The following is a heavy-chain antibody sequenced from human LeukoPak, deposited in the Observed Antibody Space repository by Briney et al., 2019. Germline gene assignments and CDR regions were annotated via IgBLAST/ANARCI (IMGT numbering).Heavy chain of an antibody. V-gene: IGHV3-66*01. CDR3: ARISVLWYFHAMDV. CDR2: IYSGGST. Sequence: GGSLRLSCAASGFTVSSNYMSWVRQAPGKGLEWVSVIYSGGSTNYADSVKGRFTISRDNSKNTLYLQMNSLRAEDTAVYYCARISVLWYFHAMDVRGQGTTVTVSS. CDR1: GFTVSSNY. J-gene: IGHJ6*02. D-gene: IGHD2/OR15-2a*01.